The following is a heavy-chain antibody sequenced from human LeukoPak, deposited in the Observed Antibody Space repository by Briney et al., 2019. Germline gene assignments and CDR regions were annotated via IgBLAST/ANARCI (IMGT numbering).Heavy chain of an antibody. CDR3: ARGHELLFEPFDL. Sequence: ASVKVSCKASGYTFTGYYMHWVRQAPGQGLEWMGWINPNSGGTNYAQKFQGRLTITADESTTTAYMELSSLRSEDTAVYYCARGHELLFEPFDLWGQGTLVTVSS. CDR2: INPNSGGT. V-gene: IGHV1-2*02. CDR1: GYTFTGYY. D-gene: IGHD2-15*01. J-gene: IGHJ5*02.